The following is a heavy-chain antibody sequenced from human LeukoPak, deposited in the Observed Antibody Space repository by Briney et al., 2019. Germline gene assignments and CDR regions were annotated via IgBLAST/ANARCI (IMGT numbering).Heavy chain of an antibody. CDR3: ARERCSGGNCYRGGFDP. Sequence: GGSLRLSCAASGFTVSSNYMSWVRQAPGKGLEWVSVTYSGGSTYYADSVKGRFTIPRDSSKNTLYLQMDSLRAEDTAVYYCARERCSGGNCYRGGFDPWGQGTLGTVSS. V-gene: IGHV3-53*01. CDR1: GFTVSSNY. J-gene: IGHJ5*02. CDR2: TYSGGST. D-gene: IGHD2-15*01.